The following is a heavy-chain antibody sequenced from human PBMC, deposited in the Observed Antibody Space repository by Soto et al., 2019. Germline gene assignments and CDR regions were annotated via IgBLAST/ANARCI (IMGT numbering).Heavy chain of an antibody. CDR3: ARDPTTGTLRDAFDI. CDR1: GYTFTGYY. CDR2: INPNSGGT. J-gene: IGHJ3*02. D-gene: IGHD1-1*01. V-gene: IGHV1-2*04. Sequence: QVQLVQSGAEVKKPGASVKVSCKASGYTFTGYYMHWVRQAPGQGLEWMGWINPNSGGTNYAQKFQGWVTMTRDTYIGTAYMELRRLRSDDTSVYYCARDPTTGTLRDAFDIWGQGTMLTVSS.